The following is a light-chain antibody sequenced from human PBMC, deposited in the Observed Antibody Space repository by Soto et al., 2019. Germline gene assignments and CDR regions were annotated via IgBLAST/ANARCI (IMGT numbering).Light chain of an antibody. CDR1: QSISSK. Sequence: EIVLTQSPATLSVSTGERATLSFRASQSISSKLSWYHHKPGQAPRLLIYGASTRATGIPARLSGSASGTEFSLTISSLLSEYVARYYLQHYNSLPPITFGQGTRLEI. J-gene: IGKJ5*01. V-gene: IGKV3D-15*01. CDR2: GAS. CDR3: QHYNSLPPIT.